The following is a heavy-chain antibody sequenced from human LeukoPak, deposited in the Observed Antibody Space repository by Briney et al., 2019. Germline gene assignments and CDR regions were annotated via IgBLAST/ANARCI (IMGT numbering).Heavy chain of an antibody. CDR2: IIPIFGTK. J-gene: IGHJ6*04. V-gene: IGHV1-69*13. CDR3: GRSGSYDVLSGYYMYGMDV. Sequence: SVKVSCKVSGGTFSRYGISWVRQAPGQGLEWMGSIIPIFGTKNYAQKFQGRVTITADESTSTVYMELSSLRSADTAIYYCGRSGSYDVLSGYYMYGMDVWGKGTTVIVSS. CDR1: GGTFSRYG. D-gene: IGHD3-3*01.